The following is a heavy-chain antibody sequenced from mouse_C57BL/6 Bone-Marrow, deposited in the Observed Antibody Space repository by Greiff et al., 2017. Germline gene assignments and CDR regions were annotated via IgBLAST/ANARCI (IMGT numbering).Heavy chain of an antibody. CDR1: GYTFTSYG. J-gene: IGHJ3*01. CDR2: IYPRSGNT. V-gene: IGHV1-81*01. Sequence: VQLQQSGAELARPGASVKLSCKASGYTFTSYGISWVKQRTGQGLEWIGEIYPRSGNTYYNAKFKGKATLTAAKSSSTAYMELRSLTSEGSAVYFGARRGNDGYYGFAYWGQGTLVTVSA. D-gene: IGHD2-3*01. CDR3: ARRGNDGYYGFAY.